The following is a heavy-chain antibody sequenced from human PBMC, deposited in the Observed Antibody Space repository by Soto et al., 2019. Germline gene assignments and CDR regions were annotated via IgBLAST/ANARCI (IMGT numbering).Heavy chain of an antibody. Sequence: LSLTCTGSGGSISSGGYYWSWIRQHPGKALEWIGHIYYNGSPFYNPSLRGRVTISVAPSNNEFSLELNSVTAADTAVYYCARNTYYYDSSGYEHAYGMDVWGQGTTVTVSS. CDR1: GGSISSGGYY. V-gene: IGHV4-31*03. J-gene: IGHJ6*02. CDR3: ARNTYYYDSSGYEHAYGMDV. CDR2: IYYNGSP. D-gene: IGHD3-22*01.